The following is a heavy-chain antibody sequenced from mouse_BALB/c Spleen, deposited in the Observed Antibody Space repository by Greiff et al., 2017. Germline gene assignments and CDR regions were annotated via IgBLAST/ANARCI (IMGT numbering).Heavy chain of an antibody. CDR3: ARQNLDY. CDR1: GYSFTGYY. Sequence: EVQRVESGPELVKPGASVKISCKASGYSFTGYYMHWVKQSHVKSLEWIGRINPYNGATSYNQNFKDKASLTVDKSSSTAYMELHSLTSEDSAVYYGARQNLDYWGQGTTLTVSS. CDR2: INPYNGAT. J-gene: IGHJ2*01. V-gene: IGHV1-31*01.